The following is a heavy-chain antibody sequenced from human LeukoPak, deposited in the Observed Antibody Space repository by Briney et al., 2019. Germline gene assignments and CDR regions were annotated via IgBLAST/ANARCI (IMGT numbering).Heavy chain of an antibody. V-gene: IGHV4-59*12. Sequence: SETLSLACSVSDASISKNYWTWIRQRPGKGLEWIASMYHTGTSDYNPSLKSRVSVSIDASKKQFSLQLRSVTAADTAVYYCARLHFD. CDR3: ARLHFD. J-gene: IGHJ4*01. CDR2: MYHTGTS. CDR1: DASISKNY.